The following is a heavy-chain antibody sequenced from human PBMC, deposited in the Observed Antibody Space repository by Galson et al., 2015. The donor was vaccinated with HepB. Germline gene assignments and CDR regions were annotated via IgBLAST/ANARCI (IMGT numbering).Heavy chain of an antibody. CDR1: GGSFSGYY. CDR3: ARGKGITMVRGVITKKGHNWFDP. J-gene: IGHJ5*02. V-gene: IGHV4-34*01. CDR2: INHSGST. Sequence: SETLSLTCAVYGGSFSGYYWSWIRQPPGKGLEWIGEINHSGSTNYNPSLKSRVTISVDTSKNQFSLKLSSVTAADTAVYYCARGKGITMVRGVITKKGHNWFDPWGQGTLVAVSS. D-gene: IGHD3-10*01.